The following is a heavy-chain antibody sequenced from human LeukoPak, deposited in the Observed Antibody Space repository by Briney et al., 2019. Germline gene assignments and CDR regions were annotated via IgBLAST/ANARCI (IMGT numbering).Heavy chain of an antibody. D-gene: IGHD3-10*01. CDR3: AKDRGLLWFGELSPQFGY. CDR1: GFTFSSYA. J-gene: IGHJ4*02. V-gene: IGHV3-21*04. Sequence: PGGSLRLSCAASGFTFSSYAMSWVRQAPGKGLEWVSSISSSSSYIYYADSVKGRFTISRDNAKNTLYLQMNSLRAEDTAVYYCAKDRGLLWFGELSPQFGYWGQGTLVTVSS. CDR2: ISSSSSYI.